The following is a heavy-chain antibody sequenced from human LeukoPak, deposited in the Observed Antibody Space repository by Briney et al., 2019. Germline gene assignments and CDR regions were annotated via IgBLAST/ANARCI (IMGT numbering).Heavy chain of an antibody. J-gene: IGHJ4*02. V-gene: IGHV3-48*01. Sequence: GGSLRLSCTASGFTFGDYAMSWVRQAPGKGLEWVSYISSSSSTIYYADSVKGRFTISRDNAKNSLYLQMNSLRAEDTAVYYCARAAAEGHDYWGQGTLVTVSS. CDR2: ISSSSSTI. D-gene: IGHD6-13*01. CDR3: ARAAAEGHDY. CDR1: GFTFGDYA.